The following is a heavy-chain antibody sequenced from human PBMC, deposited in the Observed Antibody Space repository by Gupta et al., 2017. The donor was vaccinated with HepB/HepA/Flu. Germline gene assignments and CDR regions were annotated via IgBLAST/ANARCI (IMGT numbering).Heavy chain of an antibody. CDR2: ISGTSKYK. CDR3: VREDGKVGATSSFDF. Sequence: EVQLVESGGGLVKPGGSLRLTCGASGFDFSRYSMNWVRQAPGQGLEWVSSISGTSKYKYYADSVKGRFTISRDNAMESLFLQMDSLRAEDTALYYCVREDGKVGATSSFDFWGQGSVVTVSS. CDR1: GFDFSRYS. V-gene: IGHV3-21*01. D-gene: IGHD1-26*01. J-gene: IGHJ4*02.